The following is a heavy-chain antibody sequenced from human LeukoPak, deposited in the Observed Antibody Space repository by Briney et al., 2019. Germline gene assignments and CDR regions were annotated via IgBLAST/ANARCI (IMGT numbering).Heavy chain of an antibody. CDR2: ISFDGTDA. V-gene: IGHV3-30*04. J-gene: IGHJ4*02. CDR1: GFTFSSYA. CDR3: AKVGRSWVFDY. D-gene: IGHD1-26*01. Sequence: GTSLRLSCAASGFTFSSYAIHWVRQAPGKGLEWVAVISFDGTDAFYADSVKGRFTISRDNSKNTLYLQMNSLRAEDTAVYYCAKVGRSWVFDYWGQGTLVTVSS.